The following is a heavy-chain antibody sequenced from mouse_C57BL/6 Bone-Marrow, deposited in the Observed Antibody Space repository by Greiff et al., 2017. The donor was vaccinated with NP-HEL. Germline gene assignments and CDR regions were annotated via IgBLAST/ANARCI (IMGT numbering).Heavy chain of an antibody. CDR3: ARFPGGAAQAPFDY. J-gene: IGHJ2*01. V-gene: IGHV1-53*01. Sequence: VQLQQPGTELVKPGASVKLSCKASGYTFTSYWMHWVKQRPGQGLEWIGNINPSNGGTNSNEKFKSKATLTVDKSSSTAYMQLSSLTSEDSAVYYCARFPGGAAQAPFDYWGQGTTLTVSS. CDR2: INPSNGGT. D-gene: IGHD3-2*02. CDR1: GYTFTSYW.